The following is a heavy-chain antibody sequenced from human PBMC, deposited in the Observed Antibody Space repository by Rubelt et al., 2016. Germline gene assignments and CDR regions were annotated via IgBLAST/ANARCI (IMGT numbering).Heavy chain of an antibody. CDR3: ARDAVLGVAAGTGWFDP. Sequence: QVQLQESGPGLVKPSETLSLTCTVSGGSISSYYWSWIRQPPGKGLEWIGEINHSGSTNYNPSLKSRVTISVDTSKNQFSLKLCSVTAADTAVYYCARDAVLGVAAGTGWFDPWGQGTLVTVSS. J-gene: IGHJ5*02. CDR2: INHSGST. V-gene: IGHV4-59*01. CDR1: GGSISSYY. D-gene: IGHD6-13*01.